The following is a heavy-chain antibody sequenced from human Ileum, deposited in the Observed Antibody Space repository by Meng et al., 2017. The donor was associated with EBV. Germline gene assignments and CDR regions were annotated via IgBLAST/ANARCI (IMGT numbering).Heavy chain of an antibody. CDR1: GYTIINHY. CDR2: MNSYPGNA. Sequence: QRQPESSGALCQTPGDSVKVAANAPGYTIINHYNNCVPHAAGLGLESVRGMNSYPGNASYAQKFRGRVPMTRDTSINPANLELIALTSENTAVYYGARGYGTGGREWFDPWGQGTLVTVSS. CDR3: ARGYGTGGREWFDP. J-gene: IGHJ5*02. D-gene: IGHD3-16*01. V-gene: IGHV1-8*01.